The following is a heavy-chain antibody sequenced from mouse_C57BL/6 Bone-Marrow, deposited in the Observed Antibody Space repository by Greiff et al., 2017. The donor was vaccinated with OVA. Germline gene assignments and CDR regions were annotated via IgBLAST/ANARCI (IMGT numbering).Heavy chain of an antibody. CDR1: GYTFTDYE. CDR2: IDPETGGT. Sequence: QVQLKESGAELVRPGASVTLSCKASGYTFTDYEMHWVKQTPVHGLEWIGAIDPETGGTAYNQKFKGKAILTADKSSSTAYMELRSLTSEDSAVYYCTRWDYWGQGTTLTVSS. CDR3: TRWDY. V-gene: IGHV1-15*01. J-gene: IGHJ2*01.